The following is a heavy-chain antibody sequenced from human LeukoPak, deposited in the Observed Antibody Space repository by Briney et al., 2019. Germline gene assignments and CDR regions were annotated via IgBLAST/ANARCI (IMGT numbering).Heavy chain of an antibody. V-gene: IGHV7-4-1*02. D-gene: IGHD1-7*01. CDR3: ATQYFGNWNCASDAFDI. Sequence: ASVKVSCKASGYTFTSYAMNWVRQAPGQGLEWMGWINTNTGNPTYAQGFTGRFVFSLDTSVSTAYLQISSLKAEDTAVDYCATQYFGNWNCASDAFDIWGQGTMVTVSS. CDR2: INTNTGNP. J-gene: IGHJ3*02. CDR1: GYTFTSYA.